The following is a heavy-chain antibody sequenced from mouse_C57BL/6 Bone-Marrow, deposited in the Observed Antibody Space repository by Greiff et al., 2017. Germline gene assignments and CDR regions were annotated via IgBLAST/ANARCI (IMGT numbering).Heavy chain of an antibody. CDR2: IDPSDSYT. CDR1: GYTFTSYW. V-gene: IGHV1-59*01. D-gene: IGHD1-2*01. Sequence: QVQLQQPGAELVRPGTSVKLSCKASGYTFTSYWMHWVKQRPGQGLEWIGVIDPSDSYTNYNQKFKGKATLAVDTSSSTAYMQLSSLTSEDSAVYYGVPRGLRHWGQGTTLTVSS. CDR3: VPRGLRH. J-gene: IGHJ2*01.